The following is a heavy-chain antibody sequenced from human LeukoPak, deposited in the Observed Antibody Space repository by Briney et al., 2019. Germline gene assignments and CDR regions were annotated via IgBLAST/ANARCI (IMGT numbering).Heavy chain of an antibody. Sequence: GGSLRLSCAASGFTFSNAWMSWVRQAPGKGLEWVGRIKSKTDGGTTDYAAPVKGRFTISRDDSKNTLYLRMNSLKTEDTAVYYCTTVSLIYSGYDWYIDYWGQGTLVTVSS. CDR1: GFTFSNAW. CDR3: TTVSLIYSGYDWYIDY. V-gene: IGHV3-15*01. J-gene: IGHJ4*02. D-gene: IGHD5-12*01. CDR2: IKSKTDGGTT.